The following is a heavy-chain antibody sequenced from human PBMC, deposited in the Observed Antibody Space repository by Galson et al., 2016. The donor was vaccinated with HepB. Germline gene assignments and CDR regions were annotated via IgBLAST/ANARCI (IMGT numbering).Heavy chain of an antibody. D-gene: IGHD7-27*01. V-gene: IGHV3-53*01. CDR3: ARAWGNYGMDV. Sequence: SLRLSCAASGFTLSNYPMSWVRQAPGKGLEWVSVIYRTGCTYYADSVKGRFTFSRDNSKNTLYLQMNSLRAEDTAVYYCARAWGNYGMDVWGQGTTVTVSS. CDR1: GFTLSNYP. CDR2: IYRTGCT. J-gene: IGHJ6*02.